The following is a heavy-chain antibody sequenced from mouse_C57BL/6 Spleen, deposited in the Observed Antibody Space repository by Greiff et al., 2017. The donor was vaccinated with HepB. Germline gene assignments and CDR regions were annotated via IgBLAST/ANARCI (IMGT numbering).Heavy chain of an antibody. J-gene: IGHJ2*01. D-gene: IGHD1-2*01. CDR1: GFTFSSYA. Sequence: DVHLVESGGGLVKPGGSLKLSCAASGFTFSSYAMSWVRQTPEKRLEWVATISDGGSYTYYPDNVKGRFTISRDNAKNNLYLQMSHLKSEDTAMYYCARVGILRPFYFDYWGQGTTLTVSS. CDR3: ARVGILRPFYFDY. V-gene: IGHV5-4*01. CDR2: ISDGGSYT.